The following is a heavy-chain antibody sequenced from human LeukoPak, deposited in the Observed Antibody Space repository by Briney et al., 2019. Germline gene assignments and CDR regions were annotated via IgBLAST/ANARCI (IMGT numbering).Heavy chain of an antibody. D-gene: IGHD4-17*01. CDR3: ARAFYGDYGDY. CDR2: ISWNSGSI. J-gene: IGHJ4*02. CDR1: GFTFDDYA. V-gene: IGHV3-9*01. Sequence: GGSLRLSCAASGFTFDDYAMHWVRQAPGKGLEWVSGISWNSGSIGYADSVKGRFTISRDNAKNSLYLQMNSLRAEDTAVYYCARAFYGDYGDYWGQGTLVTVSS.